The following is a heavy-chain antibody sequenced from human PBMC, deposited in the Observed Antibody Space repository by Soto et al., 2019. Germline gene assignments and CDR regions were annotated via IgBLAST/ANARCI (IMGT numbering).Heavy chain of an antibody. CDR2: IYSGGST. V-gene: IGHV3-53*01. J-gene: IGHJ5*02. CDR1: GFTVSSNY. D-gene: IGHD6-19*01. Sequence: EVQLVESGGGLIQPGGSLRLSCAASGFTVSSNYMSWVRQAPGKGLEWVSVIYSGGSTYYADSVRGRFTISRDNSKYPLYLHMDNLRAEDKDVYYWARDRSSSGGYEGWFDPWGQGTLVTVAS. CDR3: ARDRSSSGGYEGWFDP.